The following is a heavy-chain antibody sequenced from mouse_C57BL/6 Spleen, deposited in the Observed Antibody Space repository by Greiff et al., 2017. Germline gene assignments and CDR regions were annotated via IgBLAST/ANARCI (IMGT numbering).Heavy chain of an antibody. CDR2: IYIGNGYT. Sequence: EVKLQESGAELVRPGSSVKMSCKTSGYTFTSYGINWVKQRPGQGLEWIGYIYIGNGYTEYNEKFKGKATLTADTASSTAYMQLSSLTSEASAIYFCARRDSYYYGSSSYAMDYWGQGTSVTVSS. CDR3: ARRDSYYYGSSSYAMDY. D-gene: IGHD1-1*01. CDR1: GYTFTSYG. V-gene: IGHV1-58*01. J-gene: IGHJ4*01.